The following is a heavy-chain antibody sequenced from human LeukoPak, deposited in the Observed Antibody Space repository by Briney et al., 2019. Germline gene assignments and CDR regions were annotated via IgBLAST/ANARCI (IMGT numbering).Heavy chain of an antibody. Sequence: PSQTLSLTCTLSGGSISSGGYYWGWIRHHPGKGLEWIGYIYYSGSTYYNPSLKSRVTISVDTSKNQFSLKLSSVTAADTAVYYCARRIWGDAYYYDSSGYLDYWGQGTLVTVSS. CDR3: ARRIWGDAYYYDSSGYLDY. V-gene: IGHV4-31*03. CDR2: IYYSGST. J-gene: IGHJ4*02. CDR1: GGSISSGGYY. D-gene: IGHD3-22*01.